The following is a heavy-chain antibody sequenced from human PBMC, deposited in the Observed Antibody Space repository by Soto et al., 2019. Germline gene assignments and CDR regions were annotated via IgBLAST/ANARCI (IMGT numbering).Heavy chain of an antibody. CDR1: GYTLTTYS. Sequence: GASLKVSCKASGYTLTTYSMHWVRQAPGQRLEWMGWMNPLNGDTKYSQRFQGRLTIIRDTSASTAYMELSSLRSEDTAIYYCARGNSGTFDLWGQGPMFIVSS. V-gene: IGHV1-3*01. CDR3: ARGNSGTFDL. J-gene: IGHJ3*01. D-gene: IGHD6-25*01. CDR2: MNPLNGDT.